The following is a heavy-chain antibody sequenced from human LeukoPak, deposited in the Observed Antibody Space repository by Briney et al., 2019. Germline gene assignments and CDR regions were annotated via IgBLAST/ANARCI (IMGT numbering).Heavy chain of an antibody. J-gene: IGHJ4*02. CDR1: GGSISSYY. V-gene: IGHV4-59*12. CDR3: AAAPNPSYFDF. D-gene: IGHD6-25*01. Sequence: PSETLSLTCTVSGGSISSYYWSWIRQPPGKGLEWIGYIYYSGSTNYNPSLKSRVTISVDRSKNQFSLKLSSVTAADTAVYYCAAAPNPSYFDFWGQGTLVTVSS. CDR2: IYYSGST.